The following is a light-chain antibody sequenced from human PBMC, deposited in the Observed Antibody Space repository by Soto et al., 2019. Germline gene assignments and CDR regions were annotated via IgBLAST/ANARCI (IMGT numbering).Light chain of an antibody. Sequence: DIQMTQSPSTLSAFVGDSVTITCRASQNIDTSLAWYQHKPGKAPKLLIYDASSLESGVPSRFSGSGSGTEFTLTISSLQPDDFATYYCQQYNSYSRTFGQGTKVDIK. V-gene: IGKV1-5*01. CDR2: DAS. CDR1: QNIDTS. CDR3: QQYNSYSRT. J-gene: IGKJ1*01.